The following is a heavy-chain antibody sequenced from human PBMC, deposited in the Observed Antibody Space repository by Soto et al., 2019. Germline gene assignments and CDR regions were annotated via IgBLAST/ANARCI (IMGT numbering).Heavy chain of an antibody. Sequence: EVQLLESGGGLVQPGGSLRLSCAASGFTFSSYAMSWVRQAPGKGLEWVSAISGSGGSTYYADSVKGRFTISRDNSKNTVYLQMNSLRAEDTAVYYCAKALYYYDSSGYQWGQGTLVTVSS. V-gene: IGHV3-23*01. J-gene: IGHJ4*02. CDR1: GFTFSSYA. D-gene: IGHD3-22*01. CDR2: ISGSGGST. CDR3: AKALYYYDSSGYQ.